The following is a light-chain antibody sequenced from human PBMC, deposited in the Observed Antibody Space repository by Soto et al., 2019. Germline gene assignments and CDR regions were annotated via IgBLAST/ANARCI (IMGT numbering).Light chain of an antibody. V-gene: IGLV2-11*01. CDR3: CSYVGRNTYV. Sequence: QSVLTQPRSASGSPGQSITISCTGTSSDVGGYNYVSWYQQHPAKAPKLIIFDVSKRPSGVPNLFSGSKSGNTASLTISGLRAEDEADYYCCSYVGRNTYVFGTGTKGTVL. J-gene: IGLJ1*01. CDR2: DVS. CDR1: SSDVGGYNY.